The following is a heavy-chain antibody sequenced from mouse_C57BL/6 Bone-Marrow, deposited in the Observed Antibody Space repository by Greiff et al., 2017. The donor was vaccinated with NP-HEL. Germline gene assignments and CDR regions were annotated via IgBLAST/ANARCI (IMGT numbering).Heavy chain of an antibody. D-gene: IGHD1-1*01. V-gene: IGHV5-6*01. CDR3: ARRFYYGSVYAMDY. CDR2: ISSGGSYT. J-gene: IGHJ4*01. CDR1: GFTFSSYG. Sequence: EVHLVESGGDLVKPGGSLKLSCAASGFTFSSYGMSWVRQTPDKRLEWVAIISSGGSYTYYPDSVKGRFTLSRDNSTNTPYLQMSSLTSEDTAMYYYARRFYYGSVYAMDYWGRGTSVTVSS.